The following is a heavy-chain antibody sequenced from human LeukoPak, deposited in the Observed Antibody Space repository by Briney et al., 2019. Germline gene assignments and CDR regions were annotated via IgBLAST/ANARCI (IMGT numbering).Heavy chain of an antibody. CDR3: ARDQVPRQWLPLGWFDP. CDR1: GYTFTSYG. V-gene: IGHV1-18*04. J-gene: IGHJ5*02. Sequence: GASVKVSCKASGYTFTSYGISWGRQAPGQGLEGRGWISAYNGNTNYAQKLQGRVTMTTDTSTSTAYMELRSLRSDDTAVYYCARDQVPRQWLPLGWFDPWGQGTLVTVSS. CDR2: ISAYNGNT. D-gene: IGHD6-19*01.